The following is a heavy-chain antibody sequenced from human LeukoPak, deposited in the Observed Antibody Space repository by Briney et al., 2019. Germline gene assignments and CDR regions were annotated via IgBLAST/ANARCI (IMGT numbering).Heavy chain of an antibody. CDR3: ANEWLHISGTYKANN. J-gene: IGHJ4*02. V-gene: IGHV3-30*02. CDR2: ILNDGTNK. CDR1: GFTFSSYG. D-gene: IGHD3-10*01. Sequence: GGSLRLSCAASGFTFSSYGMHWFGQAPAKGLEWVPFILNDGTNKYHADSVKGRFTVSRDNSKNTLYLQMNSLRTEDSAVYYCANEWLHISGTYKANNWGQGTLVTVSS.